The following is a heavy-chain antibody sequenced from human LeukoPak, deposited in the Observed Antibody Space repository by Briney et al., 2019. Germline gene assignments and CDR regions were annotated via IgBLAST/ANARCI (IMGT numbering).Heavy chain of an antibody. CDR2: IDSSSSTI. CDR3: ARGGARSSSYYYYGMDV. CDR1: GFTFDDYA. V-gene: IGHV3-48*01. D-gene: IGHD6-13*01. J-gene: IGHJ6*02. Sequence: GGSLRLSCVASGFTFDDYAMHWVRRAPGRGLEWLSYIDSSSSTIYYADSVKGRFTISRDNAKNSLYLQMNSLRAEDTAVFYCARGGARSSSYYYYGMDVWGLGTTVTVSS.